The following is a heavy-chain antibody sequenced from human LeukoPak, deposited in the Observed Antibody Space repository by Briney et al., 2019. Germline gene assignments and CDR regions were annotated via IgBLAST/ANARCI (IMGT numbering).Heavy chain of an antibody. Sequence: PSETLSLTCTVSGGSISSYYWSWIRQPAGKGLEWIGRIYTSGSTNYNPSLKSRVTMSVDTSKNQFSLKLSSVTAADTAVYYCARGHSSSWKYYFGYWGQGTLVTVSS. CDR1: GGSISSYY. V-gene: IGHV4-4*07. CDR2: IYTSGST. CDR3: ARGHSSSWKYYFGY. D-gene: IGHD6-6*01. J-gene: IGHJ4*02.